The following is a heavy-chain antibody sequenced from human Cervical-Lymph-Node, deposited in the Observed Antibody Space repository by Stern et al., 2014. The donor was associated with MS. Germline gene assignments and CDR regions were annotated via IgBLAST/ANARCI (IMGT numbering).Heavy chain of an antibody. V-gene: IGHV3-23*04. Sequence: EVQLVESGGGLVQPGGSLRLSCAASGFPFSSYALNWVRQAPGEGLEWVSSICGSGDSTYYADSVKGRFTISRDNSKNTLYLQMNSLRVEDTAVYYCAKDLFGQFTSAWGDWGQGSLVTVSS. CDR1: GFPFSSYA. D-gene: IGHD6-19*01. CDR2: ICGSGDST. CDR3: AKDLFGQFTSAWGD. J-gene: IGHJ4*02.